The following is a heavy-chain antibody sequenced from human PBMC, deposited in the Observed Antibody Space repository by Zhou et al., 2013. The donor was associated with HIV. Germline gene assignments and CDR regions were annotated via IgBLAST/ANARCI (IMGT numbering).Heavy chain of an antibody. D-gene: IGHD3-22*01. CDR1: GGSISSSSYY. J-gene: IGHJ4*02. CDR3: ARHRSYYCDTSGYYSLQPFDY. Sequence: QVQLQESGPGLVKPSETLSLTCTVSGGSISSSSYYWGWIRQPPGKGLEWIGSIYYSGSTYYNPSLKSRVTISVDTSKNQFSLKLSSVTAADTAVYYCARHRSYYCDTSGYYSLQPFDYWAREPWSPSPQ. V-gene: IGHV4-39*07. CDR2: IYYSGST.